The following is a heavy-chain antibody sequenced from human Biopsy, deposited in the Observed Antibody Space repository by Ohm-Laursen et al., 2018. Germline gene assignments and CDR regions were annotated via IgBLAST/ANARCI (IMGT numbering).Heavy chain of an antibody. CDR3: ARDRYYGSENYFSHYNMDV. J-gene: IGHJ6*03. V-gene: IGHV3-33*01. CDR1: GFTFSGYG. D-gene: IGHD3-10*01. Sequence: SLRLSCAASGFTFSGYGMHWVRQAPGKGLEWVAVIWYDGTDKFYADSVKGRFTISRDNSKNTLYLHMNSLRAVDTAVYYCARDRYYGSENYFSHYNMDVWGQGTTVTVSS. CDR2: IWYDGTDK.